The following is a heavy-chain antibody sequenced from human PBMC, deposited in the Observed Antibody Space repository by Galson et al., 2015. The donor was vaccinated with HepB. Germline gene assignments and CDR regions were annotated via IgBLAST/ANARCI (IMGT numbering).Heavy chain of an antibody. D-gene: IGHD6-13*01. CDR1: GGSISSYY. CDR2: IYYSGST. J-gene: IGHJ6*02. V-gene: IGHV4-59*01. CDR3: ARDPGYSSSWYDYYYGMDV. Sequence: SETLSLTCTVSGGSISSYYWSWIRQPPGKGLEWIGYIYYSGSTNYNPSLKSRVTISVDTSKNQFSLKLSSVTAADTAVYYCARDPGYSSSWYDYYYGMDVWGQGTTVTVSS.